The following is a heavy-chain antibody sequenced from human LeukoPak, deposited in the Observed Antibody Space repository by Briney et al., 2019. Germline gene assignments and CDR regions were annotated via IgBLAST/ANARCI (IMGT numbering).Heavy chain of an antibody. J-gene: IGHJ4*02. Sequence: SETLSLTCTVSGGSISSSSYYWGWIRQPPGKGLEWIGSIYYSGSTYYNPSLKSRVTISVDTSKNQFSLKLSSVTAADTAVYYCARCGLTTVTLAFDYRGQGTLVTVSS. CDR2: IYYSGST. CDR3: ARCGLTTVTLAFDY. D-gene: IGHD4-17*01. V-gene: IGHV4-39*01. CDR1: GGSISSSSYY.